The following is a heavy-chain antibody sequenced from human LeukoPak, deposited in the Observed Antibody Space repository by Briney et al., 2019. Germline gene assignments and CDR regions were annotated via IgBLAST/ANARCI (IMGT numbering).Heavy chain of an antibody. J-gene: IGHJ4*02. CDR2: INPNSGGT. CDR1: GYTFTSYD. CDR3: AVYSNYYYFDY. V-gene: IGHV1-2*06. Sequence: ASVKVSCKASGYTFTSYDINWVRQATGQGLEWMGRINPNSGGTNYAQKFQGRVTMTRDTSISTAYMELSRLRSDDTAVYYCAVYSNYYYFDYWGQGTLVTVSS. D-gene: IGHD4-11*01.